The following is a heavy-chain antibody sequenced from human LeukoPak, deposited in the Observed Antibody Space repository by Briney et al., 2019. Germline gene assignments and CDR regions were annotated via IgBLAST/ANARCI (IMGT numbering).Heavy chain of an antibody. V-gene: IGHV3-30-3*01. CDR1: GFTFSSYA. J-gene: IGHJ4*02. CDR2: ISYDGSNK. CDR3: AKVPNPYSGPLYYFDY. Sequence: PGGSLSLSCAASGFTFSSYAMHWVRQAPGKGLEWVAVISYDGSNKYYADSVKGRFTISRDNSKNTLYLQMNSLRAEDTAVYYCAKVPNPYSGPLYYFDYWGQGTLVTVSS. D-gene: IGHD2-21*01.